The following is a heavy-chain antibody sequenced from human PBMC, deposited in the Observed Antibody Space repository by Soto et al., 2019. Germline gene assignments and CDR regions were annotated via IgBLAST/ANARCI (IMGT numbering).Heavy chain of an antibody. J-gene: IGHJ5*02. CDR1: GSSVTIGHYY. CDR2: IYYSGST. Sequence: PSETLSLTCTVSGSSVTIGHYYWSWIRQPPGKGLEWIGYIYYSGSTNYNPSLKSRVSISVDTSKNQFSLKLSSVTAADTAVYCCARSGFWSGYYHNWFDPWGQGTLVTVSS. V-gene: IGHV4-61*01. D-gene: IGHD3-3*01. CDR3: ARSGFWSGYYHNWFDP.